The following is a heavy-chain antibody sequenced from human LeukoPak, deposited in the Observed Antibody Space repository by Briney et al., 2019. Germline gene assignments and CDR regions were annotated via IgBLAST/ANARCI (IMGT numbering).Heavy chain of an antibody. CDR3: ARAVTYYDILTGYYIRGFDY. CDR2: IYYSGST. Sequence: PSETLSLTCTVSGGSISSSSYYWGWIRQPPGKGLEWIGYIYYSGSTNYNPSLKSRVTISVDTSKNQFSLKLSSVTAADTAVYYCARAVTYYDILTGYYIRGFDYWGQGTLVTVSS. CDR1: GGSISSSSYY. V-gene: IGHV4-61*05. D-gene: IGHD3-9*01. J-gene: IGHJ4*02.